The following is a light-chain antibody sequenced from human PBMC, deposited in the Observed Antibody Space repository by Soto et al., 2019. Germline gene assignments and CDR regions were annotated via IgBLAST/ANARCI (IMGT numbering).Light chain of an antibody. J-gene: IGLJ2*01. CDR1: SSDIGSYDL. CDR3: YSYALGNTFA. Sequence: QSVLTQPASVSGSPGQSITISCTGTSSDIGSYDLVSWYQQHPGKAPKLMIYEVNKRPSGVSNRFSGSKSGNTASLTISGLQAEDEADYWCYSYALGNTFAFGGGTKLTVL. V-gene: IGLV2-23*02. CDR2: EVN.